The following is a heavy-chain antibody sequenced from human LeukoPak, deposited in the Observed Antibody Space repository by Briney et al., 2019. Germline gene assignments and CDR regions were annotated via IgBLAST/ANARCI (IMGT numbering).Heavy chain of an antibody. J-gene: IGHJ4*02. V-gene: IGHV1-18*01. D-gene: IGHD3-3*01. CDR2: ISAYNGNT. Sequence: ASVKVSCKASGYTFTSYGISWVRQAPGQGLEWMGWISAYNGNTNYAQKLQGRVTMTTDTSTSTAYVELRSLRSDDTAVYYCARDWYYDFWSEPLDYWGQGTLVTVSS. CDR1: GYTFTSYG. CDR3: ARDWYYDFWSEPLDY.